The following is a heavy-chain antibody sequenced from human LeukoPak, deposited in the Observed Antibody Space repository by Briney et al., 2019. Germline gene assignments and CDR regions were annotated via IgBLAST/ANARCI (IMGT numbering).Heavy chain of an antibody. D-gene: IGHD1-7*01. CDR2: IYPGDSDT. Sequence: GESLKISCKGSGYSFTSYWIGWVRQMPGKGLEWMGIIYPGDSDTRYSPSFQGQVTISADKSISTAYLQWSSLKASDTAMYYCARHPATFRIWELRLPLIPVNWFDPWGQGTLVTVSS. CDR1: GYSFTSYW. CDR3: ARHPATFRIWELRLPLIPVNWFDP. V-gene: IGHV5-51*01. J-gene: IGHJ5*02.